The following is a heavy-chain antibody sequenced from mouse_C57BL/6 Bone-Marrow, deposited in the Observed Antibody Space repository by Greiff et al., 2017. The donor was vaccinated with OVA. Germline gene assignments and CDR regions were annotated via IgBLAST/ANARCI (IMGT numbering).Heavy chain of an antibody. Sequence: QVQLQQPGAELVRPGTSVKLSCKASGYTFTSYWMHWVKQRPGQGLEWIGVIDPSDSYTTYNHKFKGKATLTVDTSSSTAYMQLSILTSEDSAVYYCARDDLIYDYGSSYGFAYWGQGTLVTVSA. CDR2: IDPSDSYT. J-gene: IGHJ3*01. CDR1: GYTFTSYW. D-gene: IGHD1-1*01. CDR3: ARDDLIYDYGSSYGFAY. V-gene: IGHV1-59*01.